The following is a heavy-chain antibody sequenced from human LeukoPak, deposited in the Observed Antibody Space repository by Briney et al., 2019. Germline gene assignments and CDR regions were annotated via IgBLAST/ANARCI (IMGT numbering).Heavy chain of an antibody. CDR1: GGSIRSSSYY. J-gene: IGHJ4*02. D-gene: IGHD6-19*01. CDR2: IYYTGST. CDR3: ARFRVAGTRYFDY. Sequence: SETLSLTCTVSGGSIRSSSYYWGWIRQPPGKGLEWIGNIYYTGSTCYNPSLKIRVTISVDTSKNQFSLRLSSVTAADTAMYYCARFRVAGTRYFDYWGQGTLVTVSS. V-gene: IGHV4-39*07.